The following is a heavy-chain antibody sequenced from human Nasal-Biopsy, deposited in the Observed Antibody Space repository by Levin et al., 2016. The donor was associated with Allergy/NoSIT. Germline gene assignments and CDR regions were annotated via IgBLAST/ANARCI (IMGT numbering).Heavy chain of an antibody. CDR3: AGDGGLPVGGGRWDSYFFDH. D-gene: IGHD6-19*01. J-gene: IGHJ4*02. V-gene: IGHV3-48*03. CDR2: ISSSSDTI. CDR1: GFTFSTYN. Sequence: GESLKISCAASGFTFSTYNMNWVRQAPGRGLEWVSSISSSSDTIYYADSVRGRFTISRDNAKNSVYLQMNSLRVEDTAVYYCAGDGGLPVGGGRWDSYFFDHWGRGTLVTVSS.